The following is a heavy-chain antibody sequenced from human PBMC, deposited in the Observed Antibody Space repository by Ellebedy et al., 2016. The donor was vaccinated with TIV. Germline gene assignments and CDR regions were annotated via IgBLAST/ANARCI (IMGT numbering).Heavy chain of an antibody. CDR1: GGSISSSSYY. Sequence: MPSETLSLTCTVSGGSISSSSYYWSWIRQPPGKGLEWIGSFYYSVITFYNPSLKSRVTISIDTSRNQFSLKLTSVTASDTAVYYCARGYGGKSPFDYWGQGTLVTVSS. J-gene: IGHJ4*02. CDR3: ARGYGGKSPFDY. V-gene: IGHV4-39*07. D-gene: IGHD4-23*01. CDR2: FYYSVIT.